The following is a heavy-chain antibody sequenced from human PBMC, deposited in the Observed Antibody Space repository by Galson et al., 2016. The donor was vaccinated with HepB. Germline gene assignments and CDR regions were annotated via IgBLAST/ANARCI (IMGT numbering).Heavy chain of an antibody. CDR2: INEDGSRT. Sequence: SLRLSCAASGFRFSAYWLAWVRQAPGKGLEYVANINEDGSRTHYLDSAKGRFTISRDKAKNSVALQMDSLRADDTALYYCWSGYTSGIWGQGTRVTVSS. V-gene: IGHV3-7*01. CDR3: WSGYTSGI. CDR1: GFRFSAYW. D-gene: IGHD6-19*01. J-gene: IGHJ3*02.